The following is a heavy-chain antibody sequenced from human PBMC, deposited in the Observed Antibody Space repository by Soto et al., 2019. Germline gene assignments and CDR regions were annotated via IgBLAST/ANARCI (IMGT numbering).Heavy chain of an antibody. V-gene: IGHV3-53*04. D-gene: IGHD4-17*01. CDR1: GFIVNSNY. Sequence: GGSLRLSCAASGFIVNSNYMSWVRQVPGKRLEWVSVIYSGGYTHYADSVKGRFTISRHNIKNTLYLQMNSLRADDTAVYYCARVYGDYGGFFEYWGQGTQVTVSS. CDR3: ARVYGDYGGFFEY. CDR2: IYSGGYT. J-gene: IGHJ4*02.